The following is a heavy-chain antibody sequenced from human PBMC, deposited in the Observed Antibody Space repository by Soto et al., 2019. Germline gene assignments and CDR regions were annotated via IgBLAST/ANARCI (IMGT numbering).Heavy chain of an antibody. CDR2: ISYDGSNK. CDR1: GFTFSSYG. CDR3: AKSFMVRGKDWYFDL. J-gene: IGHJ2*01. Sequence: VQLVESGGGVVQPGRSLRLSCAASGFTFSSYGMHWVRQAPGKGLEWVAVISYDGSNKYYADSVKGRFTISRDNSKNTLYLQMNSLRAEDTAVYYCAKSFMVRGKDWYFDLWGRGTLVTVSS. V-gene: IGHV3-30*18. D-gene: IGHD3-10*01.